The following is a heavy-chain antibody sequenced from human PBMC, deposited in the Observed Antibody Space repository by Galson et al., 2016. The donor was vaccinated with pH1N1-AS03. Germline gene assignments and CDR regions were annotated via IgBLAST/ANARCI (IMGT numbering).Heavy chain of an antibody. CDR3: FEINNG. CDR1: GFTFNRSW. Sequence: SLRLSCAASGFTFNRSWMNWVRRAPGKGLEWVANIKQDGSEKYYVDSVKGRFTISRDNAKNSLYLQMDSLRAEDTAVYYCFEINNGGGQGTLVTVSS. CDR2: IKQDGSEK. V-gene: IGHV3-7*01. J-gene: IGHJ4*02. D-gene: IGHD2-8*01.